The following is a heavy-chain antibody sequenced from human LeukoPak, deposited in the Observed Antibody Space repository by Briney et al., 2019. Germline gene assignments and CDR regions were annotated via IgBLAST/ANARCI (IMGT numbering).Heavy chain of an antibody. CDR3: AAWTDRGYNF. V-gene: IGHV3-7*01. CDR1: GFTFSSSW. CDR2: INPEGSQT. D-gene: IGHD5-24*01. J-gene: IGHJ4*02. Sequence: GGSLRLSCATSGFTFSSSWMNWVRQAPGKGLQWVGNINPEGSQTGFVDSVMGRFTMSKDNAKNSLYLQMNSLRVEDTAVFYCAAWTDRGYNFWGQGTVVTVSS.